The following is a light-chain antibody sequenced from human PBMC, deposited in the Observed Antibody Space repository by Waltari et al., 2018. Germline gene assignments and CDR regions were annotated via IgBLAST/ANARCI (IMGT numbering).Light chain of an antibody. Sequence: QSALTQPASVSWSPGQSITISCTGTSSDVGGYNYVSWYQQHPGKAPKLMIYDVSNRPSGVSNRFSGSKSGNTASLTISGLQAEDEADYYCSSYTSTDVVFGGGTKLTVL. CDR2: DVS. J-gene: IGLJ2*01. CDR1: SSDVGGYNY. V-gene: IGLV2-14*01. CDR3: SSYTSTDVV.